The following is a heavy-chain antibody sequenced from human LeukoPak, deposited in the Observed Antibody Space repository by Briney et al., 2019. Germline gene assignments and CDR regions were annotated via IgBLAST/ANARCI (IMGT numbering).Heavy chain of an antibody. V-gene: IGHV3-7*01. D-gene: IGHD1-26*01. CDR1: GFTFSSYW. CDR2: IKQDGSEK. CDR3: ARDRSKWESSICNGFDP. Sequence: PGGSLRLSCVDSGFTFSSYWMSWVRQAPGKGLGWVANIKQDGSEKYYVDSVKGRFTISRDNAKNSLYLQMNSLRAEDTAVYYCARDRSKWESSICNGFDPWGQGTLVTVSS. J-gene: IGHJ5*02.